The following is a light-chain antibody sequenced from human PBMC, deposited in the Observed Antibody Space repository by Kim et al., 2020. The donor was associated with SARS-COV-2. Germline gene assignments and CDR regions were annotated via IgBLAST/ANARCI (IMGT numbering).Light chain of an antibody. Sequence: AIQMTQSPSSLSASVGDRVTITCRASQGIGSDLGWYQQKPGKAPKLLIYAASSLQTGVPSRFSGSGSGTDFTLTISSLQPDDFATYYCLQDYNYPRTFGRGTKVDIK. CDR2: AAS. V-gene: IGKV1-6*01. CDR3: LQDYNYPRT. CDR1: QGIGSD. J-gene: IGKJ1*01.